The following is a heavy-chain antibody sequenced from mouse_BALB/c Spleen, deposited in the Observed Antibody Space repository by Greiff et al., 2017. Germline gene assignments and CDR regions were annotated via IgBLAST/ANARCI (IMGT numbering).Heavy chain of an antibody. CDR1: GFTFSSYA. V-gene: IGHV5-9-3*01. CDR3: ARQGPNWYFDV. Sequence: EVKLVESGGGLVKPGGSLKLSCAASGFTFSSYAMSWVRQTPEKRLEWVATISSGGSYTYYPDSVKGRFTISRDNAKNTLYLQMSSLRSEDTAMYYCARQGPNWYFDVWGAGTTVTVSS. J-gene: IGHJ1*01. CDR2: ISSGGSYT.